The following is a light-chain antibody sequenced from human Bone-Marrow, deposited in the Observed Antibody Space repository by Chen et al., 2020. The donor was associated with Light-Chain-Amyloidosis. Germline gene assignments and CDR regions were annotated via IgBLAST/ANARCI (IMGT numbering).Light chain of an antibody. Sequence: QSVLTQPPSVSGAPGQRVTLSCTGSSSNIGAGYDVHWYRQLPGTAPKLLISGNSNRPSGVPDRFSGSRSGTSASLAISGLQAEDAADYYCQSYDTSLSGSVFGGGTKLTVL. CDR1: SSNIGAGYD. CDR2: GNS. V-gene: IGLV1-40*01. CDR3: QSYDTSLSGSV. J-gene: IGLJ2*01.